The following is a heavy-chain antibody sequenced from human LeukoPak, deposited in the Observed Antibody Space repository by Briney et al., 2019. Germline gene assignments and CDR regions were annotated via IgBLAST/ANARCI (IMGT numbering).Heavy chain of an antibody. CDR3: ARSLDPPYYGSGSHFDY. CDR2: VNPTSGVT. Sequence: ASVKVSCKASGYTSTDYYIHWVRQAPGQGLDWMGWVNPTSGVTNYAQKFQGRVTMTSDTSISTAYMELSSLRSEDTAVYYCARSLDPPYYGSGSHFDYWGQGTLVTVSS. J-gene: IGHJ4*02. D-gene: IGHD3-10*01. V-gene: IGHV1-2*02. CDR1: GYTSTDYY.